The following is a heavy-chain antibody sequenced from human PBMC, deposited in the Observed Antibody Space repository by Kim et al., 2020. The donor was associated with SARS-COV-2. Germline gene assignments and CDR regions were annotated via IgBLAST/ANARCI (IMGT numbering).Heavy chain of an antibody. CDR2: ISSSSSYI. CDR1: GFTFSSYS. CDR3: ARAGAPPGIAAAGDYYYYGMDV. D-gene: IGHD6-13*01. V-gene: IGHV3-21*01. Sequence: GGSLRLSCAASGFTFSSYSMNWVRQAPGKGLEWVSSISSSSSYIYYADSVKGRFTISRDNAKNSLYLQMNSLRAEDTAVYYCARAGAPPGIAAAGDYYYYGMDVWGQGTTVTVSS. J-gene: IGHJ6*02.